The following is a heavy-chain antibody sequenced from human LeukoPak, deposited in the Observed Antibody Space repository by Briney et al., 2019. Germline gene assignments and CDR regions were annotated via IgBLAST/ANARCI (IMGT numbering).Heavy chain of an antibody. D-gene: IGHD2-2*01. J-gene: IGHJ4*02. CDR3: ARDHCSSTSCYCDY. Sequence: GRSLRLSCAASGFTFSSYGMHWVRQAPGKGLEWVAVIWYDGSNKYYADSVKGRFTISRDNAKNSLYLQMNSLRAEDTAVYYCARDHCSSTSCYCDYWGQGTLVTVSS. V-gene: IGHV3-33*01. CDR2: IWYDGSNK. CDR1: GFTFSSYG.